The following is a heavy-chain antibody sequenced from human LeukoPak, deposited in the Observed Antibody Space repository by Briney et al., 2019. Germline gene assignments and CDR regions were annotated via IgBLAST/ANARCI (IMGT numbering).Heavy chain of an antibody. Sequence: ASVNVSCKASGYTFTDYYMHWVRQAPGQGLEWMGWINPNNDDTNYAQKLQGRVTMTTDTSTSTAYMELRSLRSDDTAVYYCARDGITIFGVVIILDYWGQGTLVTVSS. CDR1: GYTFTDYY. CDR3: ARDGITIFGVVIILDY. J-gene: IGHJ4*02. CDR2: INPNNDDT. D-gene: IGHD3-3*01. V-gene: IGHV1-18*04.